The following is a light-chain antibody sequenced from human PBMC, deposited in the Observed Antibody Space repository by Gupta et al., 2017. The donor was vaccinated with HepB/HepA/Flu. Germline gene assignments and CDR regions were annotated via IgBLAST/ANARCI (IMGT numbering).Light chain of an antibody. CDR2: GNS. CDR3: HSSDNSRSSWV. V-gene: IGLV1-40*01. CDR1: SSNIGAGFD. Sequence: QSVLTQPRSVSGAPGQRVTISCTGSSSNIGAGFDLQWYQQPPATAPKLLFYGNSNRPSGAPDRFSASKSGTSASPTITGLQAEDVADYYCHSSDNSRSSWVFGGGTKLTVL. J-gene: IGLJ2*01.